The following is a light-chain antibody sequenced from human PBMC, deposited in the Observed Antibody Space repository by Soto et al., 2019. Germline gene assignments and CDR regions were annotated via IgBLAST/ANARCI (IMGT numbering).Light chain of an antibody. V-gene: IGKV3-15*01. CDR3: QQYGDWPLT. CDR1: QSVGNN. J-gene: IGKJ4*01. CDR2: ATS. Sequence: EIVLTQSPATLSVSPGERATLSCRASQSVGNNFAWYQQKPGQAPRLLIFATSTRATGVPARFSGSGSGTEFTLTISRLPSEDFAVYYCQQYGDWPLTFGGGAKVEIE.